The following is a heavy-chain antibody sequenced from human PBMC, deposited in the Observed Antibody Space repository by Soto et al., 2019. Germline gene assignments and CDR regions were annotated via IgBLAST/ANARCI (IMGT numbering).Heavy chain of an antibody. V-gene: IGHV1-24*01. J-gene: IGHJ4*02. CDR3: ATGGRPSYYYGSRSDMVY. Sequence: GASVKVSCKVSGYTLTELSMHWVRQAPGKGLEWMGGFDPEDGETIYAQKFQGRVTMTEDTSTDTAYMELSSLRSEDTAVYYCATGGRPSYYYGSRSDMVYWGQGTLVTVSS. D-gene: IGHD3-10*01. CDR2: FDPEDGET. CDR1: GYTLTELS.